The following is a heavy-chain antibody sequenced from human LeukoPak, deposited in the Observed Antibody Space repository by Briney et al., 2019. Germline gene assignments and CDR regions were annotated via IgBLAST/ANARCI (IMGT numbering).Heavy chain of an antibody. CDR1: GFTFSNYH. Sequence: GGSLRLSCAASGFTFSNYHMNWVRKAPGKGLEWVSSISTGSEFIYYAGSVKGRFTISRDNAKNSLYLQMNTLRVEDTAVYYCTRDLMDYDVSTGLHHYYMDVWGQGTTVTVSS. V-gene: IGHV3-21*01. D-gene: IGHD3-9*01. CDR3: TRDLMDYDVSTGLHHYYMDV. J-gene: IGHJ6*02. CDR2: ISTGSEFI.